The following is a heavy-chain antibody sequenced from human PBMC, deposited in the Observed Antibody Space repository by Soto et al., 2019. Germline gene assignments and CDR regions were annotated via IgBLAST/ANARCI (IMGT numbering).Heavy chain of an antibody. CDR1: GGTFTSDA. Sequence: ASVKVSCKVSGGTFTSDAISWVRQAPGQGLEWMGGITPVFESPNYAQKFQGRVTITADESTGTAYMELSSLRSEDTAVYYCARAIHGYNYRVDFWGQGTTVTVSS. V-gene: IGHV1-69*13. D-gene: IGHD5-18*01. CDR3: ARAIHGYNYRVDF. J-gene: IGHJ6*02. CDR2: ITPVFESP.